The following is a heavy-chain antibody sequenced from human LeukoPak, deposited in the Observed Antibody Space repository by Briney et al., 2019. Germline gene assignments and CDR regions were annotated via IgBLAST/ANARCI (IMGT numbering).Heavy chain of an antibody. CDR2: ISSSSYI. J-gene: IGHJ4*02. D-gene: IGHD3-22*01. Sequence: PGGSLRLSCAASGFTFSSYSMNWVRQAPGKGLEWVSSISSSSYIYYADSVKGRFTISRDNSKNTLYLQMNSPRAEDTAVYYCAKGLLYYYDSSGYYPLDYWGQGTLVTVSS. CDR3: AKGLLYYYDSSGYYPLDY. CDR1: GFTFSSYS. V-gene: IGHV3-21*01.